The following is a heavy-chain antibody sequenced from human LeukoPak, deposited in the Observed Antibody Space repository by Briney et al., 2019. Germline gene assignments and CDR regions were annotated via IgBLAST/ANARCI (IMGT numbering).Heavy chain of an antibody. CDR3: ARWGRFNYYDSSGYYVSDY. Sequence: GASVKVSCKASGYTFTSYGISWVRQAPGQGLEWMGWISAYNGNTNYAQKLQGRVTMTTDTSTSTAYMELRGLRSDDTAVYYCARWGRFNYYDSSGYYVSDYWGQGTLVTVSS. J-gene: IGHJ4*02. D-gene: IGHD3-22*01. CDR1: GYTFTSYG. V-gene: IGHV1-18*01. CDR2: ISAYNGNT.